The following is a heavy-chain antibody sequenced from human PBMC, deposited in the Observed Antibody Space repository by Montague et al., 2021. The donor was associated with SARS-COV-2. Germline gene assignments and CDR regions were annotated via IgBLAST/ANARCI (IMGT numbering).Heavy chain of an antibody. CDR1: GDSVSSSDHY. J-gene: IGHJ4*02. V-gene: IGHV4-39*01. CDR2: VYYSGYT. Sequence: SETLSLTCTVSGDSVSSSDHYWGWIRQPPGKGLEWIGIVYYSGYTYYXXXFKGRVTISIDASKNQFSLKLNSLTATDTAIYHCARRRLREDYFDFWGQGALVTVSS. D-gene: IGHD4-17*01. CDR3: ARRRLREDYFDF.